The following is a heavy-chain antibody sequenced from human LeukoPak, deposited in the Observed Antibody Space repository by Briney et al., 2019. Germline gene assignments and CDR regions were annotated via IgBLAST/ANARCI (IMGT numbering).Heavy chain of an antibody. CDR1: GFTFSDYY. V-gene: IGHV3-11*06. CDR2: ISSSSSYT. D-gene: IGHD6-13*01. CDR3: ARVYSSSFVSV. J-gene: IGHJ4*02. Sequence: GGSLRLSCEASGFTFSDYYMSWIRQAPGKGLEWVSYISSSSSYTNYADSVKGRFTISRDNAKNSLYLQMNSLRAEDTAVYYCARVYSSSFVSVWGQGTLVTVSS.